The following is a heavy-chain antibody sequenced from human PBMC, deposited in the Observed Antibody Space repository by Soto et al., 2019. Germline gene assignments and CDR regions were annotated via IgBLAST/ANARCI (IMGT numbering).Heavy chain of an antibody. D-gene: IGHD2-15*01. CDR2: IIPIFGTA. J-gene: IGHJ1*01. CDR1: GGTFSSYA. Sequence: QVQLVQSGAEVKKPGSSVKVSCKASGGTFSSYAISWVRQAPGQGLEWMGGIIPIFGTANYAQKFQGRVTITADESTSTAYMELSRLRSDDTAVYYCARSPLGYCSGGSCHEYFQHWCQGTLVTVSS. V-gene: IGHV1-69*01. CDR3: ARSPLGYCSGGSCHEYFQH.